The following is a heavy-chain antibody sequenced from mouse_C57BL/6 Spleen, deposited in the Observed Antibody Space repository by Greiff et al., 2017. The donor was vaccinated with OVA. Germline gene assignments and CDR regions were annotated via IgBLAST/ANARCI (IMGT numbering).Heavy chain of an antibody. J-gene: IGHJ2*01. CDR1: GFTFSSYA. V-gene: IGHV5-4*01. CDR2: ISDGGSYT. CDR3: ARDYYDYDLGY. Sequence: EVHLVESGGGLVKPGGSLKLSCAASGFTFSSYAMSWVRQTPEKRLEWVATISDGGSYTYYPDNVKGRFTISRDNAKNHLYLQMSHLKSEDTAMYYCARDYYDYDLGYWGQGTTLTVSS. D-gene: IGHD2-4*01.